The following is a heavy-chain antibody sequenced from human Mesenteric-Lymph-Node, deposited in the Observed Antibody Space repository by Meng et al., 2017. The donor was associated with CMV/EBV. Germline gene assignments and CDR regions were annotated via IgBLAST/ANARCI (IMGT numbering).Heavy chain of an antibody. CDR2: IYYSGST. CDR1: GGSVSSGSYY. V-gene: IGHV4-61*01. J-gene: IGHJ6*02. D-gene: IGHD3-3*01. Sequence: SETLSLTCTVSGGSVSSGSYYWSWIRQPPGKGLEWIGYIYYSGSTNYNPSLKSRVTISLDTSKNQFSLKVSSVTAADTAVYYCARDRESGYYQGVDFYYGMDVWGQGTTVTVSS. CDR3: ARDRESGYYQGVDFYYGMDV.